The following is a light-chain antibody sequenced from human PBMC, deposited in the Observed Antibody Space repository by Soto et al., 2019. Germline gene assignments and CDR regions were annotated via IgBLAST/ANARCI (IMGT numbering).Light chain of an antibody. CDR3: QQYNSYSRT. CDR2: DAS. J-gene: IGKJ1*01. CDR1: QSISSW. Sequence: DIQMTQSPSTLSASVGDRVTITCRASQSISSWLAWYQQKPGKAPKLLIYDASSLESGVPSRFSGSGSGTEFTLTISSLKPDNFATYYCQQYNSYSRTFGQGTKWIS. V-gene: IGKV1-5*01.